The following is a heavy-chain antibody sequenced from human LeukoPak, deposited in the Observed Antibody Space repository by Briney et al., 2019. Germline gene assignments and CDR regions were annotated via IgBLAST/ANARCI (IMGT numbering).Heavy chain of an antibody. CDR2: IYYSGST. Sequence: SETLSLTCTVSGGSVNSGGYYWSWIRQHPTKGLEWIGYIYYSGSTYYNPSLKSRITISLDTSKNQFSLRLNSVTAADTALYYCAAGDRWEVLIAYWGQGSRVTVSS. D-gene: IGHD1-26*01. V-gene: IGHV4-31*03. J-gene: IGHJ4*02. CDR3: AAGDRWEVLIAY. CDR1: GGSVNSGGYY.